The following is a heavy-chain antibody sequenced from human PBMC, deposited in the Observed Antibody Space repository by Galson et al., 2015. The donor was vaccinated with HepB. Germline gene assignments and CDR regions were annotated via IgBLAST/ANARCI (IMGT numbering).Heavy chain of an antibody. Sequence: SVKVSCKASGGTFSSYAISWVRQAPGQGLESMGWISAYNGNTNYAQKLQGRVTITRDTSASTAYMELSSLRSEDTAVYYCARHPMITFGGVIVSYYFDYWGQGTLVTVSS. CDR2: ISAYNGNT. CDR3: ARHPMITFGGVIVSYYFDY. J-gene: IGHJ4*02. D-gene: IGHD3-16*02. CDR1: GGTFSSYA. V-gene: IGHV1-18*01.